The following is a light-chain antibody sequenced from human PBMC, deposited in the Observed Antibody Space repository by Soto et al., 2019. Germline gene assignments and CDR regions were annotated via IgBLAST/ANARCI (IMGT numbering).Light chain of an antibody. CDR3: QQTYSFPWT. J-gene: IGKJ1*01. CDR1: QNISTF. Sequence: DIQMTQSPSSLSASVGDRVTITCRASQNISTFLNCYQQKPGKAPKLLIYAASSLLSGVPSRFSGSGSGTDFTVTISSLQPEDFATYYCQQTYSFPWTFGQGTKVEIK. V-gene: IGKV1-39*01. CDR2: AAS.